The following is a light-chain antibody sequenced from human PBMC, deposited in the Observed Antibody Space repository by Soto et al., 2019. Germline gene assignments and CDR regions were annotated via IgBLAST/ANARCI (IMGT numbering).Light chain of an antibody. CDR2: AAS. Sequence: DIQMTQSPSSLSASVGDRVTITYRASQNIINYLNWYQEKPGKAPKLLIYAASSLQSGVPSRFSGSESGTYFTLTISSLQREDFATYYCQQSYNTPWTFGQGTKVEIK. CDR1: QNIINY. CDR3: QQSYNTPWT. V-gene: IGKV1-39*01. J-gene: IGKJ1*01.